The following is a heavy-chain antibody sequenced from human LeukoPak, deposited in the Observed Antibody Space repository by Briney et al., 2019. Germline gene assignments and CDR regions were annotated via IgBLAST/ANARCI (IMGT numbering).Heavy chain of an antibody. CDR1: GYTFTNYY. CDR3: ARVATGYSSSLQENWFDP. Sequence: ASVKVSCKASGYTFTNYYMHWVRQAPGQGLEWMEIINPSGGSTSSAQKFQGRVTMTRDTSISTAYMELSRLRSDDTAVYYCARVATGYSSSLQENWFDPWGQGTLVTVSS. CDR2: INPSGGST. D-gene: IGHD6-6*01. V-gene: IGHV1-46*01. J-gene: IGHJ5*02.